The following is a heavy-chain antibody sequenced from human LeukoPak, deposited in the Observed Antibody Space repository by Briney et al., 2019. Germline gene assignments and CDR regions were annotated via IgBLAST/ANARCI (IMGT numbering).Heavy chain of an antibody. CDR3: ARDEVVAAPNYFGMVV. CDR1: GNTFTSYD. Sequence: ASVKVSCTASGNTFTSYDVNWVRQATGQGLEWMGWMNPNSGNTGLAQKFQGRVTLTRDTSLSTAYMELSNLRSDDTAVYYCARDEVVAAPNYFGMVVWGQGTTVSVSS. D-gene: IGHD2-15*01. V-gene: IGHV1-8*01. CDR2: MNPNSGNT. J-gene: IGHJ6*02.